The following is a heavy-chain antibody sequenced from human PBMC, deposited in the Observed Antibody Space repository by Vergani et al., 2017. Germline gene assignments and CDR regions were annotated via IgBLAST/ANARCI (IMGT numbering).Heavy chain of an antibody. J-gene: IGHJ5*02. D-gene: IGHD6-13*01. CDR2: IYYSGST. CDR3: ARGTTLLIAAAGRAWFDP. CDR1: GGSISSSSYY. Sequence: QLQLQESGPGLVKPSETLSLTCTVSGGSISSSSYYWGWIRQPPGKGLEWIGSIYYSGSTYYNPSLKSRVTISVDTSKNQFSLKLSSVTAADTAVYYCARGTTLLIAAAGRAWFDPWGQGTLVTVSS. V-gene: IGHV4-39*01.